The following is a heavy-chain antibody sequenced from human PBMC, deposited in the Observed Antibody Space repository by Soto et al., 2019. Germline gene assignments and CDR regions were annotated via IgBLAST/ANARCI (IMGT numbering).Heavy chain of an antibody. CDR3: ARDSAGSNAFDI. V-gene: IGHV1-18*01. CDR1: GDTFTSYG. J-gene: IGHJ3*02. CDR2: ISAYNGNT. D-gene: IGHD6-19*01. Sequence: ASVKVSCKASGDTFTSYGISCVRQAPGQGLEWMGWISAYNGNTNYAQKLQGRVTMTTDTSTSTAYMELRSLRSDDTAVYYCARDSAGSNAFDIWGQGTMVTVSS.